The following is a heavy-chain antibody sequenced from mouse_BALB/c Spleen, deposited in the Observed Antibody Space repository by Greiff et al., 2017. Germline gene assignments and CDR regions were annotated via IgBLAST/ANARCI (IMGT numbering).Heavy chain of an antibody. J-gene: IGHJ1*01. CDR3: NAPDYGSSHWYFDV. Sequence: VQLQQSGAELVRSGASVKLSCTASGFNIKDYYMHWVKQRPEQGLEWIGWIDPENGDTEYAPKFQGKATMTADTSSNTAYLQLSSLTSEDTAVYYCNAPDYGSSHWYFDVWGAGTTVTVAS. D-gene: IGHD1-1*01. CDR2: IDPENGDT. CDR1: GFNIKDYY. V-gene: IGHV14-4*02.